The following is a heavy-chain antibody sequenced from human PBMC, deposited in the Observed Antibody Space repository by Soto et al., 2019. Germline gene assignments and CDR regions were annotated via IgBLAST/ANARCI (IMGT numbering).Heavy chain of an antibody. CDR3: ARVSLAASSMNWFDP. CDR2: IYHSGST. CDR1: GGSISSGGYS. D-gene: IGHD6-6*01. J-gene: IGHJ5*02. V-gene: IGHV4-30-2*01. Sequence: SETLSLTCAVSGGSISSGGYSWSWIRQPPGKGLEWIGYIYHSGSTYYNPSLKSRVTISVDRSKNQFSLKLSSVTAADTAVYYCARVSLAASSMNWFDPWCQGTLVTVSS.